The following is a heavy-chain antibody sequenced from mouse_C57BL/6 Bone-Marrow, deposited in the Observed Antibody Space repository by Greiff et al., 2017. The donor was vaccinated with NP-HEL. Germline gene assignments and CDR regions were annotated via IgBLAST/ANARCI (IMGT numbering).Heavy chain of an antibody. V-gene: IGHV1-15*01. CDR3: TRDWDEGY. Sequence: QVQLKESGAELVRPGASVTLSCKASGYTFTDYEMHWVKQTPVHGLEWIGAIDPETGGTAYNQKFKGKAILTADKSSSTAYMELRSLTSEDSAVYYCTRDWDEGYWGQGTTLTVSS. CDR1: GYTFTDYE. D-gene: IGHD4-1*01. CDR2: IDPETGGT. J-gene: IGHJ2*01.